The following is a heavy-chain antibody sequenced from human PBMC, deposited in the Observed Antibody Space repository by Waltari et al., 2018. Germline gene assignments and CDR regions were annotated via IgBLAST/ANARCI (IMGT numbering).Heavy chain of an antibody. CDR2: MRREPYNYAT. V-gene: IGHV3-73*01. Sequence: EVQVVESGGGLVQPGGSLKLSCATSGFSFSGSSIHWVRQTSGKGLEWVGGMRREPYNYATAYSASVKGRFTSSRDDSKNTAFLQMNSLMTEDTAVYYCSGGEVTGTDFWGQGTLVTVSS. CDR1: GFSFSGSS. CDR3: SGGEVTGTDF. J-gene: IGHJ4*02. D-gene: IGHD6-19*01.